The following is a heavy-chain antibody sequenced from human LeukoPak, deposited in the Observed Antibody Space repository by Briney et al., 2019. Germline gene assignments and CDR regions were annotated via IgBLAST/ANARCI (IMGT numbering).Heavy chain of an antibody. D-gene: IGHD6-13*01. J-gene: IGHJ5*02. CDR3: ARRSSWYGGCWFDP. CDR1: GGSFSGYY. V-gene: IGHV4-34*01. CDR2: INHSGST. Sequence: PSETLSLTCAVYGGSFSGYYWSWIRQPPGKGLEWIGEINHSGSTNYNPSLKSRVTISVDTSKNQFSLKLSSVTAADTAVYYCARRSSWYGGCWFDPWGQGTLVTVSS.